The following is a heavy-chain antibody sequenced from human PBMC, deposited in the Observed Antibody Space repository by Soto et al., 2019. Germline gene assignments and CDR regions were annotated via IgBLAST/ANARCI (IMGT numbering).Heavy chain of an antibody. CDR2: INPNSGGT. CDR3: AREGTIVIVPAAKGDKGGGMDV. D-gene: IGHD2-2*01. CDR1: GYTFTGYY. Sequence: ASVKVSCKASGYTFTGYYMHWVRQAPGQGLEWMGWINPNSGGTNYAQKFQGWVTMTRDTSISTAYMGLSRLRSDDTAVYYCAREGTIVIVPAAKGDKGGGMDVWGQGTTVTVSS. V-gene: IGHV1-2*04. J-gene: IGHJ6*02.